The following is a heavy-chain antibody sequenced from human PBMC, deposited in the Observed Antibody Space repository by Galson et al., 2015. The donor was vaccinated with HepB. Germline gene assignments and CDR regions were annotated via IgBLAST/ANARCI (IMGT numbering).Heavy chain of an antibody. J-gene: IGHJ4*02. Sequence: SLRLSCAASGFTFSSYGMHWVRQAPGKGLEWVAVTSFDGSNKYYADSVKGRFTISRDNSKNTLYLQMNSLRAEDTAVYYCVRGGDYDVRIADYWGQGTLVTVSS. CDR1: GFTFSSYG. CDR2: TSFDGSNK. D-gene: IGHD4-17*01. V-gene: IGHV3-30*03. CDR3: VRGGDYDVRIADY.